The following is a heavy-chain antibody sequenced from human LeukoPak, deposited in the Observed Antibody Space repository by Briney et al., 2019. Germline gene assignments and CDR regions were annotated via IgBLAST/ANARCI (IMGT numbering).Heavy chain of an antibody. CDR1: GGSISSSSYY. Sequence: SETLSLTCTVSGGSISSSSYYWGWIRQPPGKGLEWIGSIYYSGSTNYNPSLKSRVTISVDTSKNQFSLKLSSVTAADTAVYYCARASLINFDYWGQGTLVTVSS. D-gene: IGHD3-22*01. CDR2: IYYSGST. J-gene: IGHJ4*02. CDR3: ARASLINFDY. V-gene: IGHV4-39*07.